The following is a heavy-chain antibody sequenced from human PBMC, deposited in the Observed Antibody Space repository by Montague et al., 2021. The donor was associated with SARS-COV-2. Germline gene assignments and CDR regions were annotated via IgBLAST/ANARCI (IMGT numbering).Heavy chain of an antibody. D-gene: IGHD3-3*01. J-gene: IGHJ5*02. V-gene: IGHV4-34*01. Sequence: SETLSLTCAVYGGSLSNYYWSWIRQPPGKGLEWIGEINHRGTTNDNASLKSRVTMSVDTSKNQFSLNLSSVTAADTAVYYCVRGPAVKSYYDFWSGPKWFDPWGQGNLVTVSS. CDR1: GGSLSNYY. CDR3: VRGPAVKSYYDFWSGPKWFDP. CDR2: INHRGTT.